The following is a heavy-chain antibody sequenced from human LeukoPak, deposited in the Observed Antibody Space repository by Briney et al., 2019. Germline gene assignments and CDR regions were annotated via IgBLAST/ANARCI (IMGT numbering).Heavy chain of an antibody. J-gene: IGHJ4*02. CDR1: GFTFSSYA. D-gene: IGHD2-15*01. CDR3: AKDRCSGGSCYTYFDY. Sequence: GGSLRLSCAASGFTFSSYAMSWVRQAPGKGLEWVSAISGSGGSTYYADSVKGRFTISRDNSKNTLYLQMNSMRAEDTAVYYCAKDRCSGGSCYTYFDYWGQGTLVTVSS. V-gene: IGHV3-23*01. CDR2: ISGSGGST.